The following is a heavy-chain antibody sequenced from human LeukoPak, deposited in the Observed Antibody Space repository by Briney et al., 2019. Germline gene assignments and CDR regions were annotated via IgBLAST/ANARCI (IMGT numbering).Heavy chain of an antibody. J-gene: IGHJ4*02. CDR1: GFTFSSYA. CDR3: AKLSETPIVGPNTGGFDY. CDR2: ISGSGGST. D-gene: IGHD1-26*01. V-gene: IGHV3-23*01. Sequence: GGSLRLSCAASGFTFSSYAMSWVRQAPGKGLEWVSAISGSGGSTYYADSVEGRFTISRDNSKNTLYLRMNSLRAEDTAVYYCAKLSETPIVGPNTGGFDYWGQGTLVTVSS.